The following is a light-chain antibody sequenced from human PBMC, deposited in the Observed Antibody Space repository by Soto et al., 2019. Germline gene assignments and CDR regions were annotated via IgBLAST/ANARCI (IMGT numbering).Light chain of an antibody. Sequence: AVLLTQSPSSFSASTGDRATITCRASQDIHNYLAWYQQVPGKAPKLLLYAASILQTGVPSRFSGSGSGIDFNLTIDGLQSEDFATYFCQHYYNYPWTFGEGTTVE. J-gene: IGKJ1*01. CDR2: AAS. CDR1: QDIHNY. V-gene: IGKV1-8*01. CDR3: QHYYNYPWT.